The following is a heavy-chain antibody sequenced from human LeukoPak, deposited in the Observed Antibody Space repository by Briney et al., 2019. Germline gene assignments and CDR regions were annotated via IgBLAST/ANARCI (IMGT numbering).Heavy chain of an antibody. Sequence: GGSLRLSCAASGFTFSSYAMSWVRQAPGKGLEWVSAISSSGSTIYYADSVKGRFTISRDNAKKSLDLQMNSLRAEDTAVYYCARRSGSSASYAFDPWGQGTLVTVSS. J-gene: IGHJ5*02. CDR2: ISSSGSTI. CDR3: ARRSGSSASYAFDP. V-gene: IGHV3-21*04. D-gene: IGHD6-25*01. CDR1: GFTFSSYA.